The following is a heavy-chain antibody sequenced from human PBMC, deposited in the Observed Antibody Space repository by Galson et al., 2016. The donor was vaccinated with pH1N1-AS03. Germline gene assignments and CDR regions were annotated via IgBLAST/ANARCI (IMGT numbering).Heavy chain of an antibody. J-gene: IGHJ4*02. D-gene: IGHD6-13*01. Sequence: SLRLSCAASGFSFSSYATSWVRQAPGKGLEWVSSISGSGEDTYYADSVKGRFTISRDSSKSTVYMQVNSLRAEDTAVYFCARNRLYISQIGFDYWAQGTLVTVSS. V-gene: IGHV3-23*01. CDR3: ARNRLYISQIGFDY. CDR1: GFSFSSYA. CDR2: ISGSGEDT.